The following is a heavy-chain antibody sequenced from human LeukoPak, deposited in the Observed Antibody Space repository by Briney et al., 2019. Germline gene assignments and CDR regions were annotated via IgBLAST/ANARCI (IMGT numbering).Heavy chain of an antibody. V-gene: IGHV3-30*02. CDR1: VLTFSSYG. CDR2: IRYGGSNK. Sequence: TGGSLSLSCAASVLTFSSYGMHWVRRAPGKGLEWVAFIRYGGSNKYYADSVKGVFTISRDNSKNTLYLQMNSLRAEDTAVYYWAKVSARELLPLFRYFDYGGQGTLVTVSS. J-gene: IGHJ4*02. D-gene: IGHD1-26*01. CDR3: AKVSARELLPLFRYFDY.